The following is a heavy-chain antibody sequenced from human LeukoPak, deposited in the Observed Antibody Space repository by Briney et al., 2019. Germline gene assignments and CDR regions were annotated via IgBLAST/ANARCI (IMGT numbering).Heavy chain of an antibody. CDR2: ITPIFGTA. CDR3: ARVPRHNYYGSGSLDY. D-gene: IGHD3-10*01. CDR1: GGTFSSYA. V-gene: IGHV1-69*13. J-gene: IGHJ4*02. Sequence: SVKVSCTASGGTFSSYAISWVRQAPGQGLEWMGGITPIFGTANYAQKFQGRVTITADEPTSTAYMELSSLRSEDTAVYYCARVPRHNYYGSGSLDYWGQGTLVTVSS.